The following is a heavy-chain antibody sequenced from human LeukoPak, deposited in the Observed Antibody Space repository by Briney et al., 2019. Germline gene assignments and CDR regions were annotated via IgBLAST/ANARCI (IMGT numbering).Heavy chain of an antibody. V-gene: IGHV1-2*02. D-gene: IGHD3-22*01. Sequence: ASVKVSCKAYGYTFTGYYIHWVRQAPGQGLEWMGSINPNSGDTNYAQKLQGRVTMTTDTSTSTAYMELRSLRSDDTAVYYCARDPSDYYDSSGRIGGDAFDIWGQGTMVTVSS. J-gene: IGHJ3*02. CDR3: ARDPSDYYDSSGRIGGDAFDI. CDR2: INPNSGDT. CDR1: GYTFTGYY.